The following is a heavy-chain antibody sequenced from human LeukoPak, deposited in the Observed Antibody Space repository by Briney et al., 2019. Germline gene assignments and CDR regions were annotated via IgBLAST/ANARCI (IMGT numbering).Heavy chain of an antibody. CDR2: IYYSGST. D-gene: IGHD4-17*01. CDR3: ARENHDYGDFSFFDY. J-gene: IGHJ4*02. V-gene: IGHV4-59*01. CDR1: GGSISSYY. Sequence: SENLSLTCTVSGGSISSYYWSWIRLPPGKGLEWIGYIYYSGSTNYNPSLKSRVTISVDTSKNQFSLKLSSVTAADTAVYYCARENHDYGDFSFFDYWGQGTLVTVSS.